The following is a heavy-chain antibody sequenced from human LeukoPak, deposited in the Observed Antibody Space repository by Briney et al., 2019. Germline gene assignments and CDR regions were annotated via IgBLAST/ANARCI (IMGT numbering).Heavy chain of an antibody. Sequence: GGSLRLSCAASGFTFSSYWMAWVRQAPGKGLEWVANIKGDESARHQADSVKGRFTISRDNTRNSLYLQMTNLRGDDAAVYYCARDVVGSLDYWGQGTLVTVSS. J-gene: IGHJ4*02. D-gene: IGHD1-26*01. CDR1: GFTFSSYW. V-gene: IGHV3-7*01. CDR2: IKGDESAR. CDR3: ARDVVGSLDY.